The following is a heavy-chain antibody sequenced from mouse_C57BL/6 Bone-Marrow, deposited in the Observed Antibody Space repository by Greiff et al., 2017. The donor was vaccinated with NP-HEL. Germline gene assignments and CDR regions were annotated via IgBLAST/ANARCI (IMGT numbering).Heavy chain of an antibody. CDR1: GFTFSSYA. Sequence: QVESGGGLVKPGGSLKLSCAASGFTFSSYAMSWARQTPEKRLEWVATISDGGSYTYYPDNVKGRFTISRDNAKNNLYLQMSHLKSEDTAMYYCAGWWYFDVWGTGTTVTVSS. D-gene: IGHD3-3*01. CDR3: AGWWYFDV. J-gene: IGHJ1*03. V-gene: IGHV5-4*01. CDR2: ISDGGSYT.